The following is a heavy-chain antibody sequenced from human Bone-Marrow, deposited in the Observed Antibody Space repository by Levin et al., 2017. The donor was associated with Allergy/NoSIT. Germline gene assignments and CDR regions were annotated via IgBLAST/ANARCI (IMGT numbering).Heavy chain of an antibody. CDR3: ARDGALATGRSFDY. CDR1: GFTFSSYE. CDR2: ISSSGSTI. J-gene: IGHJ4*02. V-gene: IGHV3-48*03. Sequence: GGSLRLSCAASGFTFSSYEMNWVRQAPGKGLEWVSYISSSGSTIYYADSLKGRFTISRDNAKNSLYLQMNSLRAADTAVYYCARDGALATGRSFDYWGPGTLVTVS. D-gene: IGHD4/OR15-4a*01.